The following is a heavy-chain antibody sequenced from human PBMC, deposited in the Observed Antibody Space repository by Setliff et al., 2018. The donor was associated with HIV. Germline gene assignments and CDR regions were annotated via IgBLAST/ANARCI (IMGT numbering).Heavy chain of an antibody. V-gene: IGHV3-23*01. CDR3: AKSALLWFGTSSWFDS. J-gene: IGHJ5*01. CDR1: GFTFSSFA. CDR2: IRGHSVTT. D-gene: IGHD3-10*01. Sequence: PGGSLRLSCASSGFTFSSFAVSWVRQAPGKGPEWVSSIRGHSVTTYYADSVKGRFTVSRDNSRSTLYLQMNNLRAEDTAVYHCAKSALLWFGTSSWFDSWGQGTLVTVSS.